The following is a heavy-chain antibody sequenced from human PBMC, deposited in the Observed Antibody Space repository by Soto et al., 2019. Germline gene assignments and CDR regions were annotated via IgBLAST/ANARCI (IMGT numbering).Heavy chain of an antibody. CDR2: IRSKANSYAT. J-gene: IGHJ1*01. D-gene: IGHD4-17*01. V-gene: IGHV3-73*02. CDR1: GFTFSGSA. Sequence: EVQLVESGGGLVQPGGSLKLSCAASGFTFSGSAMHWVRQASGKGLEWVGRIRSKANSYATAYAASVKGRFTISRDDSKNTAYLQMNSLRAEDTALYYCARAKGDYGDLSLQRWGQGTLVTVSS. CDR3: ARAKGDYGDLSLQR.